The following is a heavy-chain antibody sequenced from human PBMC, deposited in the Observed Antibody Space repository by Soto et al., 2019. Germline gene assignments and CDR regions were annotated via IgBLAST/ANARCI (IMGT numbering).Heavy chain of an antibody. J-gene: IGHJ4*02. V-gene: IGHV3-48*01. CDR2: ISSSSGTI. CDR1: GFTFSSYS. CDR3: ARSVWSAYYYFDY. D-gene: IGHD3-3*01. Sequence: GGSLRLSCAASGFTFSSYSMNWVRQAPGKGLEWISYISSSSGTIYYADSVKGRFTISRDNAKNSLYLQMNSLRAEDTAVYYCARSVWSAYYYFDYWGQGTLVTVSS.